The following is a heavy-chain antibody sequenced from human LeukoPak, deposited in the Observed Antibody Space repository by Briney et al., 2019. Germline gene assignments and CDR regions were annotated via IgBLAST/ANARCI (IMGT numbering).Heavy chain of an antibody. CDR1: GFSFRGFW. CDR2: INSVGSEG. D-gene: IGHD6-6*01. V-gene: IGHV3-7*03. J-gene: IGHJ3*01. Sequence: PGGSLRLFCAVSGFSFRGFWVSWSRRATGKGLEWVASINSVGSEGYYAGVVKCRFTISRDNAKNTLYLQINSLRAEDTAVYYCARSSYSSSSSVWGQGTMVTVSS. CDR3: ARSSYSSSSSV.